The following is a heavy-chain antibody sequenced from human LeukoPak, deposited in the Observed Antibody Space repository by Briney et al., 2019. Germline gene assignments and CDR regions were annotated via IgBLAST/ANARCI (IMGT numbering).Heavy chain of an antibody. Sequence: GGSLRLSCAASGFTFSSYAMHWVRQAPGKGLEWVAVISYDGSNKYYADSVKGRFTISRDNSKNTLYLQMNSLRAEDTAVYYCARVSSFDWVAGFDYGARGPLVTVSS. CDR3: ARVSSFDWVAGFDY. J-gene: IGHJ4*02. CDR1: GFTFSSYA. D-gene: IGHD3-9*01. CDR2: ISYDGSNK. V-gene: IGHV3-30*04.